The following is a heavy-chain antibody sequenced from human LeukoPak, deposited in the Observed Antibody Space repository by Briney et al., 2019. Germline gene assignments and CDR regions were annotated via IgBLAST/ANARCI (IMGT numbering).Heavy chain of an antibody. CDR1: GGSITSYY. J-gene: IGHJ4*02. D-gene: IGHD6-6*01. CDR2: IYYSGST. V-gene: IGHV4-59*12. Sequence: SETLSLTCTVSGGSITSYYWSWIRQPPGKGLEWIGYIYYSGSTYYNPSLKSRVTISVDTSKNQFSLKLSSVTAADTAVYYCARDIAARPHFDYWGQGTLVTVSS. CDR3: ARDIAARPHFDY.